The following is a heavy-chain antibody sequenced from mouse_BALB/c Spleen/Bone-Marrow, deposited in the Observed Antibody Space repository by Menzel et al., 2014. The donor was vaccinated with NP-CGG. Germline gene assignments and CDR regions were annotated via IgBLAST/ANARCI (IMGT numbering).Heavy chain of an antibody. CDR3: PRLYYYGNFAY. CDR2: INPDSSTI. Sequence: EVKLQESGGGLVQPGGSLKLSCAASGFDFSRYWMSWVRQAPGKGLEWIGEINPDSSTISYTPSLKDKFIISRDNAKNTLYLQMSKVRSEDTALYYCPRLYYYGNFAYWGQGTLVTVSA. D-gene: IGHD1-1*01. CDR1: GFDFSRYW. V-gene: IGHV4-1*02. J-gene: IGHJ3*01.